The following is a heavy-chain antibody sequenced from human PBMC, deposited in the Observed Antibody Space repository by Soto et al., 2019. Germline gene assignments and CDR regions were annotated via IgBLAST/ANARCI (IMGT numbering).Heavy chain of an antibody. CDR1: GGSISSSSYY. V-gene: IGHV4-39*01. D-gene: IGHD5-12*01. CDR3: ARGERQWLRLHRSRPIGLFDY. Sequence: TLSLTCTVSGGSISSSSYYWGWIRQPPGKGLEWIGSIYYGGSTYYNPSLKSRVTISVDTSKNQFSLKLSSVTAADTAVYYCARGERQWLRLHRSRPIGLFDYWGQGTLVTAPQ. J-gene: IGHJ4*02. CDR2: IYYGGST.